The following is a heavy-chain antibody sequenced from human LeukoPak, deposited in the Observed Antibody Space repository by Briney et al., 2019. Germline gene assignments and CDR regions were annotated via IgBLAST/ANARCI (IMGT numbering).Heavy chain of an antibody. D-gene: IGHD6-13*01. J-gene: IGHJ4*02. CDR1: GFTFSSYA. V-gene: IGHV3-30-3*01. Sequence: GGSLRLSCAASGFTFSSYAMRWVRQAPGKGLEWVAVISYDGSNKYYADSVKGRFTISRDNSKNTLYLQMNSLRAEDTAVYYCASLAPYSSSWSYFDYWGQGTLVTVSS. CDR2: ISYDGSNK. CDR3: ASLAPYSSSWSYFDY.